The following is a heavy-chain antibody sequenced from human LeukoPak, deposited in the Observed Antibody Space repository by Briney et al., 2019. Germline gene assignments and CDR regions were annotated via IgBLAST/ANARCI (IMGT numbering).Heavy chain of an antibody. CDR2: IYYSGST. J-gene: IGHJ4*02. CDR1: GGSISSYY. V-gene: IGHV4-59*01. CDR3: TRGIKDFWSGYPYYFDY. Sequence: PSETLSLTCTVSGGSISSYYWSWIRQPPGKGLEWIGYIYYSGSTNYNPSLKSRVTISVDTSKNQFSLKLSSVTAADTAVYYCTRGIKDFWSGYPYYFDYWGRGTLVTVSS. D-gene: IGHD3-3*01.